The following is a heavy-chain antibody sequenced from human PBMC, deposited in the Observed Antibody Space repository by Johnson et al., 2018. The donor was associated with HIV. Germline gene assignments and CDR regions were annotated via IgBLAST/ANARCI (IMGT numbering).Heavy chain of an antibody. CDR1: GFTFTSYW. CDR3: AKDVAIYSSRAVVAFDI. CDR2: IKQDGNEK. D-gene: IGHD6-13*01. J-gene: IGHJ3*02. V-gene: IGHV3-7*01. Sequence: VQVVESGGDVVQPGRSLRLSCAASGFTFTSYWMSWVRQAPGKGLEWVANIKQDGNEKYYVDSLKGRFTISRDNSKNTLYLQMNSLRAEDTAVYDCAKDVAIYSSRAVVAFDIWGQGTMVTVSA.